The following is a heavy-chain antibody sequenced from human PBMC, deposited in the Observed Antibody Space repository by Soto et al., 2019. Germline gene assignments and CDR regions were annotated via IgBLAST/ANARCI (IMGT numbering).Heavy chain of an antibody. Sequence: GGSLRLSCAASGFTFNIYALHWVRQAPGKGLEWVAVISFDGTKKYYSDSVKGRFTISRDNLKNTLYLQMNNLRVEDAALYFCAREDDYGYRYINYGLDVWGQGTTVTVSS. CDR2: ISFDGTKK. D-gene: IGHD4-17*01. V-gene: IGHV3-30-3*01. J-gene: IGHJ6*02. CDR1: GFTFNIYA. CDR3: AREDDYGYRYINYGLDV.